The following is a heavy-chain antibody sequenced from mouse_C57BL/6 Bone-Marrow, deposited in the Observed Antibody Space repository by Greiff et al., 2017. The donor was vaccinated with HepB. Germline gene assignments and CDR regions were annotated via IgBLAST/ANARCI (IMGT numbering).Heavy chain of an antibody. CDR3: ARNYYGSSWAMDY. Sequence: EVQRVESGGGLVQPGGSLKLSCAASGFTFSDYYMYWVRQTPEKRLEWVAYISNGGGSTYYPDTVKGRFTISRDNAKNTLYLQMSRLKSEDTAMYYCARNYYGSSWAMDYWGQGTSVTVSS. CDR2: ISNGGGST. D-gene: IGHD1-1*01. J-gene: IGHJ4*01. V-gene: IGHV5-12*01. CDR1: GFTFSDYY.